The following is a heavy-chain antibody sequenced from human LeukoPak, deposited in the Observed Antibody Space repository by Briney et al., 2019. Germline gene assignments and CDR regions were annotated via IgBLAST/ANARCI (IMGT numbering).Heavy chain of an antibody. Sequence: PGGSLRLSCAASGFTFSSYSMNWVRQAPGKGLEWVSYISSSSSTIYYADSVKGRFTISRDNAKNSLYLQMNSLRAEDTAVYYCARDGHSGYDFWSGLVYKPNWFDPWGQGTLVTVSS. D-gene: IGHD3-3*01. J-gene: IGHJ5*02. CDR2: ISSSSSTI. CDR3: ARDGHSGYDFWSGLVYKPNWFDP. V-gene: IGHV3-48*01. CDR1: GFTFSSYS.